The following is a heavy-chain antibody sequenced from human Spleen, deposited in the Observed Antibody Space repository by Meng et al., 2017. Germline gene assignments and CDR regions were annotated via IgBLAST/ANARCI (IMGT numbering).Heavy chain of an antibody. CDR1: GYTFTDYY. D-gene: IGHD2-2*01. CDR3: ARTRCHDSTSCYYYYYGMDV. J-gene: IGHJ6*02. CDR2: INPKSGGT. V-gene: IGHV1-2*06. Sequence: ASVKVSCKASGYTFTDYYMHWVRQAPGQGLEWMGRINPKSGGTNYAQKFQGRVTITTDESTSTAYMELSSLRSEDTAVYYCARTRCHDSTSCYYYYYGMDVWGQGTTVTVSS.